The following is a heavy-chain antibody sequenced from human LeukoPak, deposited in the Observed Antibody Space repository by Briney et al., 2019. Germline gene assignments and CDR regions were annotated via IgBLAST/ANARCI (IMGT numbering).Heavy chain of an antibody. D-gene: IGHD5-12*01. CDR3: ARGYDYSWAEYYYYGMDV. J-gene: IGHJ6*02. CDR2: IIPIFGTA. CDR1: GGTFSSYA. Sequence: GASVNVSCKASGGTFSSYAISWVRQAPGQGLEWMGGIIPIFGTANYAQKFQGRVTITADESTSTAYMELSSLRSEDTAVYYCARGYDYSWAEYYYYGMDVWGQGTTVTVSS. V-gene: IGHV1-69*13.